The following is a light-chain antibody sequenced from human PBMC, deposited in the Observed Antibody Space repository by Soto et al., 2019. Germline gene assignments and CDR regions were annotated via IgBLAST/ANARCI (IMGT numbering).Light chain of an antibody. V-gene: IGKV1-27*01. CDR2: EAS. CDR1: QGIRHY. J-gene: IGKJ1*01. CDR3: QNFDSAPQT. Sequence: DIQMTQSPSSLSASVGDRVTITCRASQGIRHYLAWYQQKPGKVPKLLIYEASNLQSGVPSRFRGGGSGTEFTLTISSLQPEDVATYYCQNFDSAPQTFXQGTKLDIK.